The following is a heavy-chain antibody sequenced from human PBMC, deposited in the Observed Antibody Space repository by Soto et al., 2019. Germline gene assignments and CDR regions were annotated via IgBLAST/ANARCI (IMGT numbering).Heavy chain of an antibody. CDR3: ARHDYDFWSGYDDY. D-gene: IGHD3-3*01. J-gene: IGHJ4*02. CDR2: IYYSGST. Sequence: SETLSLTCPVSGCSISSSSYYWGWIRQPPGKGLEWIGSIYYSGSTYYNPSLKSRVTISVDTSKNQFSLKLSSVTAADTAVYYCARHDYDFWSGYDDYWGQGTLVTVSS. CDR1: GCSISSSSYY. V-gene: IGHV4-39*01.